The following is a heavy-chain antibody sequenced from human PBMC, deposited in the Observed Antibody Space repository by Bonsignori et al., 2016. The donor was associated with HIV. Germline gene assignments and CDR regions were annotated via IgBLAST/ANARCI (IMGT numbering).Heavy chain of an antibody. Sequence: ASVKVSCKVSGYTLTELSMHWVRQAPGKGLEWMGGFDPEDGETIYAQKFQGRVTMTEDTSTDTAYMELSSLRSEDTAVYYCATDDDSSGYQRDAFDIWGPRGQWSPSPQ. D-gene: IGHD3-22*01. CDR3: ATDDDSSGYQRDAFDI. J-gene: IGHJ3*02. CDR2: FDPEDGET. CDR1: GYTLTELS. V-gene: IGHV1-24*01.